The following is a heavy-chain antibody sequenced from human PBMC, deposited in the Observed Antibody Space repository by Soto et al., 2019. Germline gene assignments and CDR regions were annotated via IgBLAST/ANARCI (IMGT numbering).Heavy chain of an antibody. CDR3: ASATSIAVAGKET. V-gene: IGHV1-18*01. CDR2: ISFYNGHT. CDR1: GDTVTKYG. Sequence: QVQLVQSGGEVKKPGPSVKVSCKASGDTVTKYGISWVRQAPGQGLEWLGWISFYNGHTNYALKFQDRITFTTDPSTSTASMELRSLTSDDTAVYYCASATSIAVAGKETWGQGTLVTVSS. J-gene: IGHJ4*02. D-gene: IGHD6-19*01.